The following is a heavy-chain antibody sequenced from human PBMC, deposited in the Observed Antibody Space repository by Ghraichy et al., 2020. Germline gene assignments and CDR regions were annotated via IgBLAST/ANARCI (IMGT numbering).Heavy chain of an antibody. V-gene: IGHV3-72*01. J-gene: IGHJ3*02. CDR3: GRLARFDAFDI. CDR1: DFNFSDHY. Sequence: GGSLRLSCAASDFNFSDHYMDWVRRAPGKGLEWVGRIKNKANNHATEYAASVKGRFTMSRDDSKNSLYLQMDSLETEDTAVYYCGRLARFDAFDIWGQGTTVTVSS. CDR2: IKNKANNHAT. D-gene: IGHD4-17*01.